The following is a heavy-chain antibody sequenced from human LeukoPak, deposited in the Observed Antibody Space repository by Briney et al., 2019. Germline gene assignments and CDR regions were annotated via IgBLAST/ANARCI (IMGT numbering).Heavy chain of an antibody. CDR1: GYTFTGYY. Sequence: ASVKVSCKASGYTFTGYYIHWVRQAPGQGLEWMGWINPNSGGTNYAQKFQGRVSVTRDTSISTVYMELSRLTYDDTAVYYCARVLIREGHFDYWGQGTLVTVSS. J-gene: IGHJ4*02. D-gene: IGHD5-24*01. V-gene: IGHV1-2*02. CDR3: ARVLIREGHFDY. CDR2: INPNSGGT.